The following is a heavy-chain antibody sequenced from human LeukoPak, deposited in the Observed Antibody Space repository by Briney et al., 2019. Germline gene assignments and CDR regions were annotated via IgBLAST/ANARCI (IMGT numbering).Heavy chain of an antibody. CDR1: GYTFTSYD. V-gene: IGHV1-8*01. J-gene: IGHJ5*02. Sequence: ASVKVSCKASGYTFTSYDINWGRQATVQGLEWMGWMNPNSGNTGYAQKFQGRVTMTRNTSISTAYMELRSLRSEDTAVYYCARRNKGLTPNWFDPWGQGTLVTVSS. CDR2: MNPNSGNT. CDR3: ARRNKGLTPNWFDP. D-gene: IGHD2-15*01.